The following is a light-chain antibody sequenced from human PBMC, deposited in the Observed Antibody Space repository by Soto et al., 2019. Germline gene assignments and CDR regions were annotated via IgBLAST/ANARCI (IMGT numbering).Light chain of an antibody. V-gene: IGKV1-9*01. CDR3: QQLNSYPLT. CDR1: QGISSY. Sequence: DIQLTQSPSFLSASVGDRVTITCRASQGISSYLAWYQQKPGKAPKLLIYAASTLQSGVPSRFSGSGSGTEFTLTILSLQPEDFATYYCQQLNSYPLTFGQGTRLEIK. CDR2: AAS. J-gene: IGKJ5*01.